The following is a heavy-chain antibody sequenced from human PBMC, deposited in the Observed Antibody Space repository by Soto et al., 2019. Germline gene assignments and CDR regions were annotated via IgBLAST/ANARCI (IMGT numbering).Heavy chain of an antibody. CDR3: ARDRGCSGGSCYSGSYYYYGMDV. CDR2: IYYTGST. CDR1: SGSISTYY. V-gene: IGHV4-59*12. J-gene: IGHJ6*02. Sequence: SETLSLTCTVSSGSISTYYWSWIRQPPGKGLEWIGYIYYTGSTNYNPSLKTRVAISMDTSKNQFSLKLSSVTAADTAVYYCARDRGCSGGSCYSGSYYYYGMDVWGQGTTVTVSS. D-gene: IGHD2-15*01.